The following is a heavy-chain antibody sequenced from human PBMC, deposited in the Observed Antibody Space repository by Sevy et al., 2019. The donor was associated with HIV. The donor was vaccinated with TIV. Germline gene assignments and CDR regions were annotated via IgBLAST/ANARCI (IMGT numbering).Heavy chain of an antibody. CDR1: GFIFSSYG. Sequence: GGSLRLSCAASGFIFSSYGMHWVRQAPGKGLEWVAVISYDGSNKFYADSVKGRFTISRDSSKNMVDLQMDSLRAEDTAVYYCAKDQGGGDGYNYDAFDVWGQGTMVTVSS. CDR3: AKDQGGGDGYNYDAFDV. V-gene: IGHV3-30*18. CDR2: ISYDGSNK. D-gene: IGHD5-12*01. J-gene: IGHJ3*01.